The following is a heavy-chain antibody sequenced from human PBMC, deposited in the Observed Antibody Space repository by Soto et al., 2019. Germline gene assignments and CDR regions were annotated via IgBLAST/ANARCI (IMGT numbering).Heavy chain of an antibody. CDR3: ARDSYYDFWSGLLPSDY. CDR1: GFTFSSYG. Sequence: GGSLRLSCAASGFTFSSYGMHWVRQAPGKGLEWVAVIWYDGSNKYYADSVKGRFTISRDNSKNTLYLQMNSLRAEDTAVYYCARDSYYDFWSGLLPSDYWGQGTLVTVSS. CDR2: IWYDGSNK. J-gene: IGHJ4*02. D-gene: IGHD3-3*01. V-gene: IGHV3-33*01.